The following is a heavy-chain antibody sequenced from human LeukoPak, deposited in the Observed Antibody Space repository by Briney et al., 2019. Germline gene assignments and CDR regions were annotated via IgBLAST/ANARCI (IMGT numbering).Heavy chain of an antibody. D-gene: IGHD3-10*02. V-gene: IGHV1-46*04. CDR2: INPSGGST. CDR3: AELGITMIGGV. Sequence: WASVKVSCKASGYTFTSYYMHWVRQAPGQGLEWMGIINPSGGSTSYADSVKGRFTISRDNAKNTLYLQMNSLRAEDTAVYYCAELGITMIGGVWGKGTTVTISS. CDR1: GYTFTSYY. J-gene: IGHJ6*04.